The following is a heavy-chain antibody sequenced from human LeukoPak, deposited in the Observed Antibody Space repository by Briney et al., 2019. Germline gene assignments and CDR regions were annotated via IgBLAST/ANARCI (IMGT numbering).Heavy chain of an antibody. J-gene: IGHJ4*02. CDR2: INTDGSFT. V-gene: IGHV3-74*01. CDR1: GFTFSHYW. Sequence: GGSLRLSCAASGFTFSHYWMYWVRQGPGTGLVWVSGINTDGSFTNYADSVEGRFTISRDNAKNTLYLQMNSLRAEDTAVYYCARALLAPYYFDYWGQGALVTVSS. D-gene: IGHD2/OR15-2a*01. CDR3: ARALLAPYYFDY.